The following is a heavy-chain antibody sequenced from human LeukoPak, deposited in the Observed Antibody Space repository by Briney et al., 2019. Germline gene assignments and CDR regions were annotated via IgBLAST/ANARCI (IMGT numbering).Heavy chain of an antibody. CDR3: ARQNSGSYREFDY. Sequence: SETLSLTCTVAGGSISSYYWSWRRQPPGKGLEWIGYIYTSGSTNDKPSLKSRVTISVDTSKTAFPGMLSSRTAAPTGVHYFARQNSGSYREFDYWGQGTLVTVSS. V-gene: IGHV4-4*09. J-gene: IGHJ4*02. CDR1: GGSISSYY. CDR2: IYTSGST. D-gene: IGHD1-26*01.